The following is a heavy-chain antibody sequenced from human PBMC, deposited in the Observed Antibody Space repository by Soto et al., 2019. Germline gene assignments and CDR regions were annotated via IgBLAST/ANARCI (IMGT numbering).Heavy chain of an antibody. CDR3: ASHTPSTYSGLAWRTYGMDV. J-gene: IGHJ6*02. CDR1: GGSISSYY. V-gene: IGHV4-59*01. D-gene: IGHD3-10*01. CDR2: IYYSGST. Sequence: PSETLSLTCTVSGGSISSYYWSWIRQPPGKGLEWIGSIYYSGSTNYNPSLKSRVTISVDTAKNQVSLKLSSVTAADTAVYYCASHTPSTYSGLAWRTYGMDVWGQGTMVTVSS.